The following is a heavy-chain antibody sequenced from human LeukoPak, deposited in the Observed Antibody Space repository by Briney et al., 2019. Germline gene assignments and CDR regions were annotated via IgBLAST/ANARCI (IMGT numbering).Heavy chain of an antibody. CDR1: GGSISSYY. V-gene: IGHV4-59*01. CDR3: ARMEGYCSSTSCYPLGPYYYYGMDV. CDR2: IYYSGGT. D-gene: IGHD2-2*01. Sequence: SETLSLTCTVSGGSISSYYWSWIRQPPGKGLEWIGYIYYSGGTNYNPSLKSRVTISVDTSKNQFSLKLSSVTAADTAVYYCARMEGYCSSTSCYPLGPYYYYGMDVWGQGTTVTVSS. J-gene: IGHJ6*02.